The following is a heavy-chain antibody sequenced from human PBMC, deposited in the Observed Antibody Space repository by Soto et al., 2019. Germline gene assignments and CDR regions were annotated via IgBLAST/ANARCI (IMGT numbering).Heavy chain of an antibody. CDR1: GYTFTNND. CDR3: ARMESFGSLNWFDP. D-gene: IGHD5-18*01. J-gene: IGHJ5*02. Sequence: ASVKVSCKASGYTFTNNDVTWVRQATGQGLERMGWMNPGSGDTGYAQKFQGRVTMTGNISIAKAYMELSSLRSEDTAIYYCARMESFGSLNWFDPWGQGTLVTVSS. CDR2: MNPGSGDT. V-gene: IGHV1-8*01.